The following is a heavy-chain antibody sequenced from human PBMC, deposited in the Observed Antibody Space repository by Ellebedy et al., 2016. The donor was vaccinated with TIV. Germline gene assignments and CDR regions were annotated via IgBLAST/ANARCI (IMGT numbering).Heavy chain of an antibody. CDR2: IKGDGSVK. V-gene: IGHV3-7*01. CDR1: GFTFSIYP. CDR3: ATHYRDY. J-gene: IGHJ4*02. D-gene: IGHD3-16*02. Sequence: GGSLRLXXAASGFTFSIYPIHWVRQAPGKGLEWVASIKGDGSVKYFVDAVKGRFTISRDNAKKSVFLQMNSLRGEDTAVYYCATHYRDYWGQGTLVTVSS.